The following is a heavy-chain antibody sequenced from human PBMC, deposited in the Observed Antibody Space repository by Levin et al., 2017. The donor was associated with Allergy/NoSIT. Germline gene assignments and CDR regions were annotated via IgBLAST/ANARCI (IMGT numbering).Heavy chain of an antibody. Sequence: GGSLRLSCAASGFTFSSYAMSWVRQAPGKGLEWVSAISGSGGSTYYADSVKGRFTISRDNSKNTLYLQMNSLRAEDTAVYYCAATRGVRGVIINHFDYWGQGTLVTVSS. CDR1: GFTFSSYA. J-gene: IGHJ4*02. CDR3: AATRGVRGVIINHFDY. D-gene: IGHD3-10*01. CDR2: ISGSGGST. V-gene: IGHV3-23*01.